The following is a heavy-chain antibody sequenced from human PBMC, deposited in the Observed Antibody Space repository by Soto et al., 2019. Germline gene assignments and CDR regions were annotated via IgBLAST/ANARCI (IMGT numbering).Heavy chain of an antibody. CDR1: GGSISSGAYY. D-gene: IGHD3-22*01. CDR2: IYYSGST. V-gene: IGHV4-30-4*08. Sequence: QVQLQESGPGLVKPSQTLSLTCTVSGGSISSGAYYWSWIRQPPGKGLEWIGYIYYSGSTYYNPSLKNRVTISADTSKNQFSLKLSDVTAADTAVYYCAIYDSSGSRGFQHWGQGTLVTVSS. J-gene: IGHJ1*01. CDR3: AIYDSSGSRGFQH.